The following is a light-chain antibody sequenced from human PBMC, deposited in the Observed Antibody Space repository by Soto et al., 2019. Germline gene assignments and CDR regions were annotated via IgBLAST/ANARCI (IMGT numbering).Light chain of an antibody. CDR3: LQPNSYPLS. Sequence: SVAVRFIINCRASQSIKTWLAWYQRKPGRAPNLLIYDASSLESGVPSRFSGSGSGTEFTLTMRCLQPEDFATYYCLQPNSYPLSFGGGTKVDI. V-gene: IGKV1-5*01. CDR2: DAS. J-gene: IGKJ4*01. CDR1: QSIKTW.